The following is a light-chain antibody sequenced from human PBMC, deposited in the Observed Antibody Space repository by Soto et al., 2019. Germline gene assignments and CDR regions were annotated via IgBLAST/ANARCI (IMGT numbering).Light chain of an antibody. CDR2: DVS. Sequence: QSALTQPASVSGSPGQSITISCTGTSSDVGGYNYVSWYQQHPGKAPKLMIYDVSNRPLGASNRFSGSKSGNTASLTISGLQAEDEADYYCSSYTSSSTVVFGGGTKLTV. CDR1: SSDVGGYNY. V-gene: IGLV2-14*01. J-gene: IGLJ2*01. CDR3: SSYTSSSTVV.